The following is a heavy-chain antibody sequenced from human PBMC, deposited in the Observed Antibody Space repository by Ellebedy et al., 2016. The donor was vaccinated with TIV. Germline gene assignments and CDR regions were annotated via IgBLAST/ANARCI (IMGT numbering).Heavy chain of an antibody. CDR3: AIPPGIVVY. Sequence: GESLKISCAASGFTFSSYWMSWVRQAPGKGLEWVANINKDGSEKYYVHSVKGRFTISRDNAKNSLYLQMNSLRAEDTAVYYCAIPPGIVVYWGQGTLVTVSS. J-gene: IGHJ4*02. D-gene: IGHD3-22*01. V-gene: IGHV3-7*01. CDR2: INKDGSEK. CDR1: GFTFSSYW.